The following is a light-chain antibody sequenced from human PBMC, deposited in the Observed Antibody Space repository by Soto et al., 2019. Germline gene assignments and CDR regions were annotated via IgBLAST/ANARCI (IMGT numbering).Light chain of an antibody. CDR2: SDK. CDR3: AAWDDSLNGYV. J-gene: IGLJ1*01. V-gene: IGLV1-44*01. Sequence: QSVLTQPPSASGTPGQRVTISCSGSSSNIGSNTVKWYQQLPGTAPKLLIYSDKQRPSGVPDRFSGSKSGTSASLAISGLQSDDESDHYCAAWDDSLNGYVFGTGTKLTVL. CDR1: SSNIGSNT.